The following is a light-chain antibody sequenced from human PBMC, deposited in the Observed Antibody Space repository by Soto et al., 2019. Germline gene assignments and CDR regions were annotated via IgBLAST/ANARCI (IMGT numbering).Light chain of an antibody. J-gene: IGKJ1*01. CDR3: QHYNSYSEA. CDR1: QSISGW. V-gene: IGKV1-5*01. Sequence: DIQMTHSPSTLSATVGDRVTITCRASQSISGWLAWYQQKPGKAPKLLIYDASSLESGVPSRFSGSGSGTESTLTISSLQPDDFATYYCQHYNSYSEACGQGTKV. CDR2: DAS.